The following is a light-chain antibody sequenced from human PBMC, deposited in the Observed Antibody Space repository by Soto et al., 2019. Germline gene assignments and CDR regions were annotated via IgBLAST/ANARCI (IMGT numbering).Light chain of an antibody. CDR1: QSISSY. CDR2: AAS. Sequence: DIQMTQSPSSLSASVGDRVTITCRASQSISSYLNWYQQKQGKAPKLLIYAASSLQSGVPSRFSGSGSGTDFTLTISSLQPEDFATYYCQQSYSTPYTFGQGNKLEIK. CDR3: QQSYSTPYT. V-gene: IGKV1-39*01. J-gene: IGKJ2*01.